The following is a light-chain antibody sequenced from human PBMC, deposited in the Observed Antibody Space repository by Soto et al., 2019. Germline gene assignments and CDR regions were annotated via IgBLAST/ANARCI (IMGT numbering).Light chain of an antibody. CDR3: CSYAGSPV. CDR2: EGS. Sequence: QSVLTQPASVSGSPGQSITISCTVTSSDVGSYNLVSWYQQHPGKAPKLMIYEGSKRPSGVSNRFSGSKSGNTASLTISGLQAEDEADYYCCSYAGSPVFGGGTKVTVL. J-gene: IGLJ2*01. V-gene: IGLV2-23*01. CDR1: SSDVGSYNL.